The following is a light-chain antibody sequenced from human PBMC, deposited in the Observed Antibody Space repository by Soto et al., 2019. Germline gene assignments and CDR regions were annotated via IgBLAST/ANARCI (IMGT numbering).Light chain of an antibody. J-gene: IGKJ2*01. V-gene: IGKV3-15*01. CDR2: GAS. CDR3: QQYNTWPPYT. Sequence: KVMTQSPATLSVSPGERATLSCRASQSVSSNLAWYQQKPGQAPRLLIYGASTRATGIPARFSGSGSGTEFTLTISSLQSEDFAVYYCQQYNTWPPYTFGQGTKLEIK. CDR1: QSVSSN.